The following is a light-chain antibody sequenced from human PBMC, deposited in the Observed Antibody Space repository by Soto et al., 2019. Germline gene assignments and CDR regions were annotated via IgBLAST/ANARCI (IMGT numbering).Light chain of an antibody. CDR1: SSNIGAGYD. Sequence: QSVLTQPPSVSGAPGQRVTISCTGSSSNIGAGYDVHWYQPLPGPAPKLLTYGNSNRPSGVPDRFSGSKSGTSASLAITGRQAEDEAEYYCQSYDSSLSGWVFGGGTKLTVL. CDR3: QSYDSSLSGWV. J-gene: IGLJ3*02. V-gene: IGLV1-40*01. CDR2: GNS.